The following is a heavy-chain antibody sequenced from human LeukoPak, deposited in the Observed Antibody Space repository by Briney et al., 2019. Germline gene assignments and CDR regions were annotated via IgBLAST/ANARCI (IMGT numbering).Heavy chain of an antibody. V-gene: IGHV4-59*01. Sequence: PSETLSLTCTVSGGSISSYYWSWIRQPPGKGLEWIGYIYYSGSTNYNPSLKSRVTISVDTSKNQFSLKLSSVTAADTAVYYCARGQAVGATWLDRAYFRHWGQGTLVTVSS. D-gene: IGHD1-26*01. CDR2: IYYSGST. CDR3: ARGQAVGATWLDRAYFRH. J-gene: IGHJ1*01. CDR1: GGSISSYY.